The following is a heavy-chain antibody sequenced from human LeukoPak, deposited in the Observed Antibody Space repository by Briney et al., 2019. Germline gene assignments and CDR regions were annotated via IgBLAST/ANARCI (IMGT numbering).Heavy chain of an antibody. D-gene: IGHD6-19*01. Sequence: PSETLSLTCVVSGDSISSYYWSWIRQPAGKGLEWIGRIHTSGSTNYNPSLKSRVTMSVDTSKNQFSPRLSSVTAADTAVYYCATDRGLAVGGNFVYWGQGALVTVSS. CDR3: ATDRGLAVGGNFVY. J-gene: IGHJ4*02. V-gene: IGHV4-4*07. CDR2: IHTSGST. CDR1: GDSISSYY.